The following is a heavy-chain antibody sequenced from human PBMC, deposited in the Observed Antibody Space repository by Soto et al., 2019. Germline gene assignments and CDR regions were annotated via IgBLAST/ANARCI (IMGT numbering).Heavy chain of an antibody. J-gene: IGHJ6*03. V-gene: IGHV4-59*01. CDR1: DVYISSYY. CDR2: IYYSGST. D-gene: IGHD3-10*01. Sequence: SETKSLTKTFADVYISSYYLSWIRQNPGKGLEWIGYIYYSGSTNYNPSLKSRVTISVDTSKNQFSLKLSSVTAADTAVYYCARDSARDYYYYMDVWGKGTTVTVSS. CDR3: ARDSARDYYYYMDV.